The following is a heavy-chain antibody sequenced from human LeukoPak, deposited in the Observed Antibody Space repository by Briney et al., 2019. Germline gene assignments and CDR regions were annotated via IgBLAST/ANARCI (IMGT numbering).Heavy chain of an antibody. D-gene: IGHD6-19*01. CDR1: GYTFTSYG. CDR3: ARGSRSGWYFWFDP. J-gene: IGHJ5*02. CDR2: ISAYNGNT. V-gene: IGHV1-18*01. Sequence: ASVKVSCKASGYTFTSYGISWVQQAPGQGLEWMGWISAYNGNTNCAQKLQGRVTMTTDTSTSTAYMELRSLRSDDTAVYYCARGSRSGWYFWFDPWGQGTLVTVSS.